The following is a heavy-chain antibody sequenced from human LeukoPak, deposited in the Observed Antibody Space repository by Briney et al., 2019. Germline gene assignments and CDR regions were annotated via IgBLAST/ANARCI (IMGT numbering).Heavy chain of an antibody. V-gene: IGHV1-46*01. CDR2: INPSGGST. Sequence: EASVTVSFKASGYTFTIYYMHWVRQAPGQGLEWMGIINPSGGSTSYAQKFQGRVTMTRDTSTSTVYMELSSLRSEDTAVYYCARTTPFLGSFDYWGQGTLVTVSS. CDR3: ARTTPFLGSFDY. CDR1: GYTFTIYY. D-gene: IGHD1-14*01. J-gene: IGHJ4*02.